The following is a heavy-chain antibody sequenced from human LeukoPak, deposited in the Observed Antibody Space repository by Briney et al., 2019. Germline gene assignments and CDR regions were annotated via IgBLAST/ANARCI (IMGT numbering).Heavy chain of an antibody. CDR3: AKLHTRGYSYGYKEY. J-gene: IGHJ4*02. CDR1: GFTFSSYA. CDR2: ISGGGDST. V-gene: IGHV3-23*01. Sequence: PGGSLRLSCAASGFTFSSYAMTWVRQAPGKGLEWVSAISGGGDSTYYADSVKGRFTISRDNYKNTLYLQMNSLSAEDTAVYYCAKLHTRGYSYGYKEYWGQGTLVTVSS. D-gene: IGHD5-18*01.